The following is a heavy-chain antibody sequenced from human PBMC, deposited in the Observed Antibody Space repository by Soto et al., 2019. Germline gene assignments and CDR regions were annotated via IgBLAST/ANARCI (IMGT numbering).Heavy chain of an antibody. D-gene: IGHD6-19*01. CDR2: ISYTSSTI. CDR1: GFTFTTYG. J-gene: IGHJ3*02. V-gene: IGHV3-48*01. CDR3: ARDENRSGWYGAYEM. Sequence: QVVESGGGLVQPGGSLRLSCVASGFTFTTYGMNWVRQAPGKGLEWVSYISYTSSTIFYAHSVKGRFTISRDNAKNSLLLQMNSLRGDDTAVYYCARDENRSGWYGAYEMWGQGTMVTVSS.